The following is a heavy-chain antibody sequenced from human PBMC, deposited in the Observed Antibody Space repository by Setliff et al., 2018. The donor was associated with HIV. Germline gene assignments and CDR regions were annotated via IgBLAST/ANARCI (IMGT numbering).Heavy chain of an antibody. CDR1: GGSISSHY. CDR2: IHQSGST. V-gene: IGHV4-59*04. D-gene: IGHD5-18*01. Sequence: SETLSLTCTVSGGSISSHYWSWIRQPPGKGLEWIGSIHQSGSTYYNSSLKSRVTMSVDTSKNKFSLKLSSVTAADTAVYYCARDLGSAYSYAQGRFDPWGQGTLVTVSS. CDR3: ARDLGSAYSYAQGRFDP. J-gene: IGHJ5*02.